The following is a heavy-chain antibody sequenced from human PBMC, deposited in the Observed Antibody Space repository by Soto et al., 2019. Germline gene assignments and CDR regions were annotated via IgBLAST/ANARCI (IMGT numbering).Heavy chain of an antibody. CDR1: GYTFTSYY. J-gene: IGHJ6*02. D-gene: IGHD2-2*01. CDR3: PTALGISTSCSYLEV. Sequence: GASVKVSCKASGYTFTSYYMHWVRQAPGQGLEWMGIINPSGGSTSYAQKFQGRVTMTRDTSTSTVYMELSSLRSEDTAVYYFPTALGISTSCSYLEVWGQGTSVTVSS. V-gene: IGHV1-46*03. CDR2: INPSGGST.